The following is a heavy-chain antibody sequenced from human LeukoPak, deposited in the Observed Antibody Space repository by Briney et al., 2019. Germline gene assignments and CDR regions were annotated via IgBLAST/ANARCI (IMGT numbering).Heavy chain of an antibody. Sequence: GASVKVSCKASGYTFTGYYMNWVRQAPGQGLEWMGWMNPNSGNTGYAQKFQGRVTITRNTAISTAYMELSSLRSEDTAVYYCARGLAAAVEGFDPWGQGTLVTVSS. D-gene: IGHD6-13*01. V-gene: IGHV1-8*03. CDR3: ARGLAAAVEGFDP. CDR2: MNPNSGNT. J-gene: IGHJ5*02. CDR1: GYTFTGYY.